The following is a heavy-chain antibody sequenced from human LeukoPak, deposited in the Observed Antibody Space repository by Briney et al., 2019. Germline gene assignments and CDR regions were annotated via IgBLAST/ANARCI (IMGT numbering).Heavy chain of an antibody. CDR3: ARDGSYYYDSSGYYISRSGDMNWFDP. CDR2: ISAYNGNT. J-gene: IGHJ5*02. V-gene: IGHV1-18*01. Sequence: ASVKVSCKASGYTFTSYGISWVRQAPGQGLEWMGWISAYNGNTNYAQKLQGRVTMTTDTSTSTAYMELRSLRSDDTAVYYRARDGSYYYDSSGYYISRSGDMNWFDPWGQGTLVTVSS. CDR1: GYTFTSYG. D-gene: IGHD3-22*01.